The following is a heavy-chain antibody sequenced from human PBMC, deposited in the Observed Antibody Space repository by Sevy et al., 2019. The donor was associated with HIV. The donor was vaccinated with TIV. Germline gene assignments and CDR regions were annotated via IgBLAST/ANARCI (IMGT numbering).Heavy chain of an antibody. J-gene: IGHJ6*02. V-gene: IGHV3-30*02. CDR3: AKWSRGYCSSTSCSNYYYGMDV. Sequence: GGSLRLSCAASGFTFSSYGMHWVRQAPGKGLEWVAFIRYDGSNKYYANSVKGRFTISGDNSKNRLYLQMNSLRAEDTAVYYCAKWSRGYCSSTSCSNYYYGMDVWGQGTTVTVSS. CDR1: GFTFSSYG. D-gene: IGHD2-2*01. CDR2: IRYDGSNK.